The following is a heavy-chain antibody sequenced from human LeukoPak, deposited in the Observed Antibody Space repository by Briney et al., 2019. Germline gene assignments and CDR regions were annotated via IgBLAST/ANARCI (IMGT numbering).Heavy chain of an antibody. D-gene: IGHD3-22*01. CDR1: GFSFSDYS. J-gene: IGHJ5*02. Sequence: PGGSLRLSCAASGFSFSDYSMNWVRQAPGKGLEWVSYIGSVSSTMYYADSVKGRFTISRENSKNTLYLQMNSLRAEDTAVYYCAHTDSYYFDSGMVSWGQGALVTVSS. CDR3: AHTDSYYFDSGMVS. V-gene: IGHV3-48*01. CDR2: IGSVSSTM.